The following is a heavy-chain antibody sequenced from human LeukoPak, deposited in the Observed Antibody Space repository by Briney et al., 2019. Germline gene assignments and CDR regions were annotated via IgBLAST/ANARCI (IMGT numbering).Heavy chain of an antibody. CDR1: GFTFSNYA. CDR3: AKDQKSIAATGYNY. D-gene: IGHD6-13*01. V-gene: IGHV3-23*01. J-gene: IGHJ4*02. CDR2: ISGSGGST. Sequence: GGSLRLSCAASGFTFSNYAMSWVHQGPGKGLEWVTTISGSGGSTYYADSVKGRFTISRDNSKNTLFLQRNSLRADDTAVYFCAKDQKSIAATGYNYCGQGSLVTAYS.